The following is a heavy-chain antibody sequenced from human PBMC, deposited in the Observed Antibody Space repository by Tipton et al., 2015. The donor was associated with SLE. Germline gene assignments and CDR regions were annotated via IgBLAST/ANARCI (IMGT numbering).Heavy chain of an antibody. V-gene: IGHV3-21*01. CDR2: ISSSSSYI. D-gene: IGHD1-26*01. J-gene: IGHJ4*02. Sequence: SLRLSCAASGLTFSNYSMNWVRQAPGKGLEWVSSISSSSSYIYYADSVKGRFTISRDNAKNSLYLQMNSLRAEDTAVYYCARDPQWELPGYWGQGTLVTVSS. CDR1: GLTFSNYS. CDR3: ARDPQWELPGY.